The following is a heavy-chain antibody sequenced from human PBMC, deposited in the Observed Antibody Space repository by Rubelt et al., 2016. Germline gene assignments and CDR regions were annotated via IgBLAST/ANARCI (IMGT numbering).Heavy chain of an antibody. CDR3: VKGFSLPYWDYYYYGMDV. Sequence: SYAMHWVRQAPGKGLEWVAVISYDGSNKYYADSVKGRFTISRDNSKNTLYLQMSSLRAEDTAVYYCVKGFSLPYWDYYYYGMDVWGQGTTVTVSS. CDR2: ISYDGSNK. D-gene: IGHD2-8*02. J-gene: IGHJ6*02. CDR1: SYA. V-gene: IGHV3-30*14.